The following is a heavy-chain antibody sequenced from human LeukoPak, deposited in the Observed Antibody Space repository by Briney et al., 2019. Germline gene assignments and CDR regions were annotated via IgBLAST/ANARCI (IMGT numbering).Heavy chain of an antibody. CDR1: GGSISSSSYY. V-gene: IGHV4-39*07. J-gene: IGHJ6*03. CDR3: SANGSGSYLHYYYYMDV. Sequence: SETLSLTCTVSGGSISSSSYYWGWIRQPPGKGLEWIGSIYYSGSTYYNPSLKSRVTISVDTSKNQFSLKLSSVTAADTAVYYCSANGSGSYLHYYYYMDVWGKGTTVTVSS. CDR2: IYYSGST. D-gene: IGHD3-10*01.